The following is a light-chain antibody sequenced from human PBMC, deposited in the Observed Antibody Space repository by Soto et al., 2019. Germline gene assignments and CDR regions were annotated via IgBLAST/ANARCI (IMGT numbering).Light chain of an antibody. V-gene: IGLV1-40*01. CDR2: SNN. Sequence: QSVLTQPPSVSGAPGQKVIISCTGSSSNIGAGYDVHWYQQLPGTAPKLLIYSNNNRPSGVPDRLSGSKSGTSASLAITGLQVEDEADYCCQSYDSSLSAAVFGGGTKLTVL. CDR1: SSNIGAGYD. CDR3: QSYDSSLSAAV. J-gene: IGLJ2*01.